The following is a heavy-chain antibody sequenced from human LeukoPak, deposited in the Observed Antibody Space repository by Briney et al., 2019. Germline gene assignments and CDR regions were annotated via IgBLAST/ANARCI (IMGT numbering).Heavy chain of an antibody. CDR3: ARDRAYDAFDY. Sequence: GGSLRLSCAASGFSFSTSWMAWVRQAPGKGLQWVGNINPDESHTDYIDSVKGRLTMSRDNAENSLFLQAHSLRDEDTAVYYCARDRAYDAFDYWGRGTLVTVSS. J-gene: IGHJ4*02. CDR2: INPDESHT. V-gene: IGHV3-7*01. D-gene: IGHD5-12*01. CDR1: GFSFSTSW.